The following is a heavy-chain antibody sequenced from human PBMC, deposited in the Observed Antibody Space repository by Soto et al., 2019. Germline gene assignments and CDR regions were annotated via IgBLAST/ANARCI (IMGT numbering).Heavy chain of an antibody. Sequence: GGSLRLSCAASGFTFSSYGMHWVRQAPGKGLEWVAVIWYDGSNKYYADSVKGRFTISRDSSKNTLYLQMNSLRAEDTAVYYCARSNHKYCSGGSCYPALDYWGQGTLVTVSS. CDR3: ARSNHKYCSGGSCYPALDY. V-gene: IGHV3-33*01. D-gene: IGHD2-15*01. CDR2: IWYDGSNK. J-gene: IGHJ4*02. CDR1: GFTFSSYG.